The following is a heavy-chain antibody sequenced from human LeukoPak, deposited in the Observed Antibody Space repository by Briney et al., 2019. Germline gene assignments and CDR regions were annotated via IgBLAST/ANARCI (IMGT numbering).Heavy chain of an antibody. CDR2: ISGSNGHT. D-gene: IGHD3-9*01. V-gene: IGHV1-18*01. CDR1: GYRFTTYG. CDR3: ARTRDYDILTGYYNVLLFDY. J-gene: IGHJ4*02. Sequence: ASVKVSCTASGYRFTTYGISWVRQAPGQGLEWMGWISGSNGHTNYAQNLQGRVTMTTDTSTSTAYMELRSLRSDDTAVYYCARTRDYDILTGYYNVLLFDYWGQGTLVTVSS.